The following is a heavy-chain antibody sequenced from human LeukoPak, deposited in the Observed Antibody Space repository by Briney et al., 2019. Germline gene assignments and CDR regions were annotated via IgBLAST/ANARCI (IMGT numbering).Heavy chain of an antibody. J-gene: IGHJ3*02. Sequence: GGSLRLSCAASGFTVSSNYMSRVRQAPGKGLEWVSVIYSGGSTYYADSVKGRFTISRDNSKNTLYLQMNSLRAEDTAVYYCARDNPPTYYYDSNGSDIWGQGTMVTVSS. CDR2: IYSGGST. CDR3: ARDNPPTYYYDSNGSDI. D-gene: IGHD3-22*01. CDR1: GFTVSSNY. V-gene: IGHV3-66*01.